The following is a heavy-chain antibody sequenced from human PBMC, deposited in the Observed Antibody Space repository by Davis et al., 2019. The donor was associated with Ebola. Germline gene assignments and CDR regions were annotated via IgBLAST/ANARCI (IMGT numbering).Heavy chain of an antibody. V-gene: IGHV2-5*01. CDR3: ARMGHITGDRDYFDY. D-gene: IGHD7-27*01. J-gene: IGHJ4*02. CDR2: IYWNDDK. Sequence: SGPTLVKPTQTVTLTCTFSGFSISTSGVGVGWIRQPPGKALEWLALIYWNDDKRYSPSLKSRLTITKDTSKNQVALTVTNMDPVDTATYYCARMGHITGDRDYFDYWGQGTLVTVSS. CDR1: GFSISTSGVG.